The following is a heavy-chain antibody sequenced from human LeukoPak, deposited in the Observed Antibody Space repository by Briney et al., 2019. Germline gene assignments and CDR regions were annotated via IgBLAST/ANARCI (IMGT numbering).Heavy chain of an antibody. CDR2: ITWNSDTV. CDR1: GFTFDDHA. CDR3: AKDIAAADYYFDY. J-gene: IGHJ4*02. V-gene: IGHV3-9*01. D-gene: IGHD6-13*01. Sequence: PGGSLRLSCGASGFTFDDHAMHWVRQAPGKGLEWVSGITWNSDTVAYADSVKGRFTIARDNARNSLYLQMNSLRPEDTALYYCAKDIAAADYYFDYWGQGTLVTVSS.